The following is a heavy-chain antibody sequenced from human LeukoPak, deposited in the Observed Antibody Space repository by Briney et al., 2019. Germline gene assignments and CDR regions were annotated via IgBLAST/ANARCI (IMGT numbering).Heavy chain of an antibody. V-gene: IGHV3-72*01. D-gene: IGHD6-6*01. CDR1: GFTFSDHY. CDR2: TRNKANSYTT. J-gene: IGHJ6*02. Sequence: GGSLRLSCAASGFTFSDHYMDWVRRAPGKGLEWVGRTRNKANSYTTEYAASVKGRFTISRDDSKNSLYLQMNSLKTEDTAVYYCALPSGYSSSSSYYYGMDVWGQGTTVTVSS. CDR3: ALPSGYSSSSSYYYGMDV.